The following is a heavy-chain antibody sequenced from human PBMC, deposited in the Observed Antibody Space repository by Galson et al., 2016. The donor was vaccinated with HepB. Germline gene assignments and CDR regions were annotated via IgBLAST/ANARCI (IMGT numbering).Heavy chain of an antibody. CDR3: ARGWREVGGTWAPGPGDPFDI. Sequence: SVKVSCKASGYTFSSHGITWVRQAPGQGLEWMGWISADSGNTNYAEKLQGRVTMTTDTSTNTAYVDLRSLRSDDTAVYFCARGWREVGGTWAPGPGDPFDIWAKGQWSPSLQ. CDR2: ISADSGNT. D-gene: IGHD1-26*01. J-gene: IGHJ3*02. CDR1: GYTFSSHG. V-gene: IGHV1-18*01.